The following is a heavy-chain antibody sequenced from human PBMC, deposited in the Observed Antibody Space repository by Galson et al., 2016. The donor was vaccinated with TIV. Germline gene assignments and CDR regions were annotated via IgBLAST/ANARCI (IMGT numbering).Heavy chain of an antibody. CDR1: GFIFSSFP. V-gene: IGHV3-30-3*01. CDR3: ARDPTVAGYPFDY. Sequence: SLRLPCAASGFIFSSFPMHWVRQVPGKGLEWVALILYDATTKQYADSVKGRFTISRDNSKNTVYLQMNSLRPEDTAVYYCARDPTVAGYPFDYWGQGTLVTVSS. J-gene: IGHJ4*02. D-gene: IGHD6-19*01. CDR2: ILYDATTK.